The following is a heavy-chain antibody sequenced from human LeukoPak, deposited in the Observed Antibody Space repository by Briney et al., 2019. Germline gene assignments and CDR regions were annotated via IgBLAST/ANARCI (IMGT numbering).Heavy chain of an antibody. CDR1: GGSFSSYY. CDR3: ARGRTTVRDFDY. CDR2: INHSGST. J-gene: IGHJ4*02. D-gene: IGHD4-17*01. Sequence: SETLSLTCAVYGGSFSSYYWSWIRQPPGKGLEWIGEINHSGSTNYNPSLKSRVTISVDTSKNQFSLELSSVTAADTAVYYCARGRTTVRDFDYWGQGTLVTVSS. V-gene: IGHV4-34*01.